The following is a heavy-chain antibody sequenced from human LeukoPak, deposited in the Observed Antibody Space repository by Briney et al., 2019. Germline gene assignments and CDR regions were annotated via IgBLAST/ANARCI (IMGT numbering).Heavy chain of an antibody. J-gene: IGHJ4*02. CDR3: ARVFGEAVAGHYFDY. CDR2: IRSKAYGGTT. CDR1: GFTFGDYA. D-gene: IGHD6-19*01. Sequence: GGSLRLSCTASGFTFGDYAMSWVRQAPGKGLEWVAFIRSKAYGGTTEYAASVKGRFTISRDDSKSIAYLQMNSLRAEDTAVYYCARVFGEAVAGHYFDYWGQGTLVTVSS. V-gene: IGHV3-49*04.